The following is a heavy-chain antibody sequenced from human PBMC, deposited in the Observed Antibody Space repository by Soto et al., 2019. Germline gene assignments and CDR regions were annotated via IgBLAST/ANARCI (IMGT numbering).Heavy chain of an antibody. CDR2: ISSSSKYI. J-gene: IGHJ4*02. Sequence: PGGSLRLSCAAAGFTFSRYAMNWVRLAPGKGLEWVSSISSSSKYIYYADSVKGRFTISRDNAKNSLYLQMNSLRAEDTAVYYCARDERRCTNGVCYPCDYWGQGTLVTVSS. D-gene: IGHD2-8*01. CDR3: ARDERRCTNGVCYPCDY. V-gene: IGHV3-21*01. CDR1: GFTFSRYA.